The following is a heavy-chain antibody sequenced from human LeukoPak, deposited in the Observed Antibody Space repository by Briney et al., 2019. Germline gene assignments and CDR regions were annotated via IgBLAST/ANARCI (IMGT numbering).Heavy chain of an antibody. Sequence: PGGSLRLSCAASGFTFSDYYMSWIRQAPGKGLEWVSYISSSGSTIYYADSVKGRFTISRDNSKNTLYLQMNSLRAEDTAVYYCAKVNWGDDILTGYYYYGMDVWGQGTTVTVSS. CDR2: ISSSGSTI. V-gene: IGHV3-11*01. J-gene: IGHJ6*02. CDR1: GFTFSDYY. CDR3: AKVNWGDDILTGYYYYGMDV. D-gene: IGHD3-9*01.